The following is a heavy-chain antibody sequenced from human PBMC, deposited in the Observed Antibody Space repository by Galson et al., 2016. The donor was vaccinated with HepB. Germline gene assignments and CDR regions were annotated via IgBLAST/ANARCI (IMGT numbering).Heavy chain of an antibody. CDR1: GFTFSNYA. CDR2: TSGSGGSP. Sequence: SLRLSCAASGFTFSNYAMSWVRQAPGKGLEGVSATSGSGGSPYYADPVKGRFTISRDHSKNTLYLQMNSLRAEDTAVYYCVKQDRWVRGVGLLKYYFDYWGQGTLLTVSS. V-gene: IGHV3-23*01. CDR3: VKQDRWVRGVGLLKYYFDY. J-gene: IGHJ4*02. D-gene: IGHD3-10*01.